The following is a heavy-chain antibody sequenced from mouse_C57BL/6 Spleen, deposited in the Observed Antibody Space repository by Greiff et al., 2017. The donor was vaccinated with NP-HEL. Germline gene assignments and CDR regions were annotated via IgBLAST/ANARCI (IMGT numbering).Heavy chain of an antibody. J-gene: IGHJ4*01. CDR3: ARSLYYGSSNYYAMDY. D-gene: IGHD1-1*01. CDR1: GYAFSSSW. CDR2: IYPGAGDT. Sequence: QVQLQQSGPELVKPGASVKISCKASGYAFSSSWMNWVKQRPGKGLEWIGRIYPGAGDTNYNGKFKGKATLTADKSSSTAYMQLSSLTSEDSAVYFCARSLYYGSSNYYAMDYWGQGTSVTVSS. V-gene: IGHV1-82*01.